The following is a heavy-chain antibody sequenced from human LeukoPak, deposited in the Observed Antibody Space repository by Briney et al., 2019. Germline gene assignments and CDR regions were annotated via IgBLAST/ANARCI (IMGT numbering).Heavy chain of an antibody. CDR2: ISGSGGST. V-gene: IGHV3-23*01. CDR1: GFTFSSYA. Sequence: GGSLRLSCAASGFTFSSYAMSWVRQAPGKGLEWVSAISGSGGSTYYADSVKGRFTISRDNSKNTLYLQMNSLRAEDTAVYYCAKVSGYGVDGTGFDYWGQGTLVTVSS. J-gene: IGHJ4*02. CDR3: AKVSGYGVDGTGFDY. D-gene: IGHD6-19*01.